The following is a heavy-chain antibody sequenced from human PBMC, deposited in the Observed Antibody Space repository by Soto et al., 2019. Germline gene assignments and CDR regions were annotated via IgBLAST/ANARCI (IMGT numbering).Heavy chain of an antibody. V-gene: IGHV1-3*01. CDR1: GYTFTSYA. CDR3: ARHETGSGSYYNVYSYYGMDV. J-gene: IGHJ6*02. CDR2: INAGNGNT. Sequence: ASVKVSCKASGYTFTSYAMHWVRQAPGQRLEWMGWINAGNGNTKYSQKFQGRVTITRDTSASTAYMELSSLRSEDTAVYYCARHETGSGSYYNVYSYYGMDVWGQGTTVTVSS. D-gene: IGHD3-10*01.